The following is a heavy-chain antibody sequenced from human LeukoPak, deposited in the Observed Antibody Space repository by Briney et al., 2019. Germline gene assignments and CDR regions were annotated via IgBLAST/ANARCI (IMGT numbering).Heavy chain of an antibody. CDR3: ARPRRSSTSRPRGGNNWFDP. J-gene: IGHJ5*02. V-gene: IGHV3-30*02. CDR2: IRYDGSKK. D-gene: IGHD2-2*01. Sequence: GGSLRLSCAASGFIFSSYGMHWVRQAPGKGLEWVAFIRYDGSKKYYADSVKGRFTISRDNSKNTLYLQMNSLRAEDTAVYYCARPRRSSTSRPRGGNNWFDPWGQGTLVTVSS. CDR1: GFIFSSYG.